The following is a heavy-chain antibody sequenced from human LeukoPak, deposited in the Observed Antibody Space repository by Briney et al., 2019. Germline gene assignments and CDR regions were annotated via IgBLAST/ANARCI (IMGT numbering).Heavy chain of an antibody. CDR2: IYYSGST. CDR3: ARLRFGESPDY. J-gene: IGHJ4*02. CDR1: GGSISSYY. Sequence: KPSETLSLTCTVSGGSISSYYWSWIRQPPGKGLEWIGYIYYSGSTNYNPSLKSRVTISVDTSKNQFSLKLSSVTAADTAVYYCARLRFGESPDYWGQGTLVTVSS. V-gene: IGHV4-59*08. D-gene: IGHD3-10*01.